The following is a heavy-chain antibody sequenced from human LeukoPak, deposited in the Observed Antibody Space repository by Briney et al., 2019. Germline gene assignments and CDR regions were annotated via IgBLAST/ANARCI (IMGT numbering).Heavy chain of an antibody. CDR1: GFTFSSYW. D-gene: IGHD2-2*01. CDR2: ISSRSSTI. V-gene: IGHV3-48*01. Sequence: GGSLRLSCAASGFTFSSYWMSWVRQAPGKGLEWLSYISSRSSTIYYADSVKGRFTISKDNPKNSLYLQMNSLRAEDTAVYYCARAIGVGGCSSASCYYFDYWGQGTLVTVSS. CDR3: ARAIGVGGCSSASCYYFDY. J-gene: IGHJ4*02.